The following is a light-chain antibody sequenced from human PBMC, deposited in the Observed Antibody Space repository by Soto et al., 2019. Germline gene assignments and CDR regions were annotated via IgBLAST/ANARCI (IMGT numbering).Light chain of an antibody. V-gene: IGKV1-27*01. J-gene: IGKJ4*01. Sequence: DIQITQSPSSLSASGGDGVTITCQASQDISNFLNWYQQKPGKAPKLLIYDASNLEAGVPSRFSGSGSGTDFTLTISSLQPEDVAAYYCQKYNSAPLTFGGGTKVDIK. CDR1: QDISNF. CDR2: DAS. CDR3: QKYNSAPLT.